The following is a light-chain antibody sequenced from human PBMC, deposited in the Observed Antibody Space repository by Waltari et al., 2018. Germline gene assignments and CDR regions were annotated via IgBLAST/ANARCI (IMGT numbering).Light chain of an antibody. CDR2: EVS. V-gene: IGLV2-23*02. CDR1: SSDVGSYNL. J-gene: IGLJ1*01. Sequence: QPASVSGSPGQSITISCTGTSSDVGSYNLVSWYQQHPGKAPKLMIYEVSKRPSGVSNRFSGSKSGNTASLTISGLQAEDEADYYCCSYAGSRRVFGTGTKVTVL. CDR3: CSYAGSRRV.